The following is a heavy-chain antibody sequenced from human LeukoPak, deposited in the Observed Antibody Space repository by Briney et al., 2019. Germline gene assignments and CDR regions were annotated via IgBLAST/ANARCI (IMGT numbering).Heavy chain of an antibody. V-gene: IGHV1-69*06. CDR1: GGTFSSYA. Sequence: ASEKVSCKASGGTFSSYAISWVRQAPGQGLEWMGGIIPIFGTANYAQKFQGRVTITADKSTSTAYMELSSLRSEDTAVYYCASRDSSWSFDYWGQGTLVTVSS. J-gene: IGHJ4*02. CDR3: ASRDSSWSFDY. D-gene: IGHD6-13*01. CDR2: IIPIFGTA.